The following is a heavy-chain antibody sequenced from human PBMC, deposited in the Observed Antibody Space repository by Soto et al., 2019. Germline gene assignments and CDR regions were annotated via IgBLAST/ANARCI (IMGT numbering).Heavy chain of an antibody. J-gene: IGHJ6*02. CDR1: GGSMSGSSYY. CDR2: IYYSGST. CDR3: ACIFSGGYGYGFYYYGMDV. Sequence: ETLSLTCTVSGGSMSGSSYYWGWIRQPPGKGLEWIGSIYYSGSTYYNPSLKSRVTISVDTSKNQFSLKLSSVTAADTAVYYCACIFSGGYGYGFYYYGMDVWGQGTTV. V-gene: IGHV4-39*01. D-gene: IGHD5-18*01.